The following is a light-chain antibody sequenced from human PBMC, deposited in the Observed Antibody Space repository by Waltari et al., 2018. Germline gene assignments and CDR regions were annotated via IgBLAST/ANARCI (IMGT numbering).Light chain of an antibody. V-gene: IGLV2-11*01. J-gene: IGLJ2*01. Sequence: QSDLTQPRSVSGSPGQAVTISCTGTYVGEYDYVSWYQHHPDKAPKLIIYDVFNRPSGAPDRFSGSRSGATASLTISGLRPEDEATYYCSSYAGPAFGGGTKLTV. CDR3: SSYAGPA. CDR1: YVGEYDY. CDR2: DVF.